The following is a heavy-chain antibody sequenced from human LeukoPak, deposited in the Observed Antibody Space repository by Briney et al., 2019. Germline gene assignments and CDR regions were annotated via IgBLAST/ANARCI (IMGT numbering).Heavy chain of an antibody. CDR2: ISGSGGNT. J-gene: IGHJ4*02. D-gene: IGHD3-10*01. Sequence: GGSLRLSCAASGFTFNNHAMSWVRQAPGRGLEWVSAISGSGGNTYYADSVKGRFTISRDNSKNTLYLQMNSLRAEDTAVYYCARDQGAGAYDYWGQGTLVTVSS. V-gene: IGHV3-23*01. CDR3: ARDQGAGAYDY. CDR1: GFTFNNHA.